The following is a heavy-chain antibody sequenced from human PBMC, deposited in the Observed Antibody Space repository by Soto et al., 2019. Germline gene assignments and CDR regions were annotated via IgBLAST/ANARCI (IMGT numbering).Heavy chain of an antibody. D-gene: IGHD2-21*02. CDR2: IYYSGST. CDR1: GDSINNRSYY. CDR3: ARQRTSVVTQAYFDS. Sequence: LALTCTVTGDSINNRSYYWGWIRQPPGKGLEWIGSIYYSGSTYNNPSLKSRVSMSVDTSKNQFSLKLRSVTAADTALYYCARQRTSVVTQAYFDSWGQGSLVTVSS. V-gene: IGHV4-39*01. J-gene: IGHJ4*02.